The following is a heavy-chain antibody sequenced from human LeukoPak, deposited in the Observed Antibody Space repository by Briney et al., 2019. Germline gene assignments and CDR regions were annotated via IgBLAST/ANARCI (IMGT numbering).Heavy chain of an antibody. Sequence: ASVKVSYKASGYTFTSYYMHWVRQAPGQGLEWMAIINPSGGSTRYAQKFQGRVTMTRDTSTSTVYMELSSLRSEDTAVYYCARDPRPSYDSSDYYYPGDYWGQGTLVTVSS. J-gene: IGHJ4*02. CDR2: INPSGGST. V-gene: IGHV1-46*01. D-gene: IGHD3-22*01. CDR3: ARDPRPSYDSSDYYYPGDY. CDR1: GYTFTSYY.